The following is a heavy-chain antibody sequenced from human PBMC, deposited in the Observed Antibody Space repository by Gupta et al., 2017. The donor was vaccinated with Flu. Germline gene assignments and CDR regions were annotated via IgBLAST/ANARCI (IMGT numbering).Heavy chain of an antibody. CDR3: ATTSPWIQLSSSGANAIDV. J-gene: IGHJ3*01. V-gene: IGHV4-31*02. Sequence: SGVTHYSPSLKSRITLSVDMSENRFSLKLDSVTAADTAVYYCATTSPWIQLSSSGANAIDVWGQGTVVTVSS. D-gene: IGHD5-12*01. CDR2: SGVT.